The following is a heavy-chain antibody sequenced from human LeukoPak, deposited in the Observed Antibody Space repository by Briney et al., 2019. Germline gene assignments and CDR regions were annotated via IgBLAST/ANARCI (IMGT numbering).Heavy chain of an antibody. V-gene: IGHV3-30-3*01. CDR1: GLTFSSYA. J-gene: IGHJ4*02. D-gene: IGHD3-22*01. CDR2: ISYDGSNK. Sequence: GGSLRLSCAASGLTFSSYAMHWVRQAPGKGLEWVAVISYDGSNKYYAESVKGRFTISRDNSKNTLFLQLNSLRAEDMALYYCARVRFYDSSGHDLPDYWGQGTLVTVSS. CDR3: ARVRFYDSSGHDLPDY.